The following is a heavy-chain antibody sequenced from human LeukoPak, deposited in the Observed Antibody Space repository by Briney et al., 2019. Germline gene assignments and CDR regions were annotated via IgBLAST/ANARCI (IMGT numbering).Heavy chain of an antibody. CDR2: IRYDGSNK. CDR1: GFTFSSYW. D-gene: IGHD5-12*01. J-gene: IGHJ4*02. CDR3: ANEDIVATKGGDY. V-gene: IGHV3-30*02. Sequence: GSLRLSCAASGFTFSSYWMHWVRQAPGKGLEWVAFIRYDGSNKYYADSVKGRFTISRDNSKNTLYLQMNSLRAEDTAVYYCANEDIVATKGGDYWGQGTLVTVSS.